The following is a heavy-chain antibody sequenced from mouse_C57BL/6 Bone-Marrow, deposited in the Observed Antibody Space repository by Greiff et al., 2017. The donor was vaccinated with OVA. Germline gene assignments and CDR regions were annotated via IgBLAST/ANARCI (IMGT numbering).Heavy chain of an antibody. CDR3: AGADFAY. Sequence: QVQLQQPGAELVKPGASVKLSCKASGYTFTSYWMQWVKQRPGQGLEWIGEIDPSDSYTNYNQKFKGKATLTVDTSSSTAYMQLSSLTSEDSAVYCCAGADFAYWGQGTMVTVSA. CDR2: IDPSDSYT. CDR1: GYTFTSYW. J-gene: IGHJ3*01. V-gene: IGHV1-50*01.